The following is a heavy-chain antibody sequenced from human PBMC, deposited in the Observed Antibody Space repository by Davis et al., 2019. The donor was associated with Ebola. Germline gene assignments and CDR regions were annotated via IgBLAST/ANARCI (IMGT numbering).Heavy chain of an antibody. Sequence: GGSLRLSCVASGFTFSDYVMHWVRQAPGKGLEWVTLISYYGTSTYYGDSVKGRFTISRDDSKNTLYLQMNSLRPEDTAVYYCARGPPSDAYHYFGLDVWGKGTTVSVSS. J-gene: IGHJ6*04. CDR1: GFTFSDYV. CDR2: ISYYGTST. V-gene: IGHV3-30-3*01. CDR3: ARGPPSDAYHYFGLDV. D-gene: IGHD3-16*01.